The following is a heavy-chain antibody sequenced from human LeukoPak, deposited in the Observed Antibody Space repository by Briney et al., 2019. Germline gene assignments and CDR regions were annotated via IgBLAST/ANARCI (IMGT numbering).Heavy chain of an antibody. CDR2: INPNSGVT. CDR3: ASRDGPQGAFDY. CDR1: GYTFTGYH. J-gene: IGHJ4*02. D-gene: IGHD5-24*01. Sequence: ASVTVSCKASGYTFTGYHIHWVRQAPGQGLEWMGWINPNSGVTNYAQTFQGRVTMTRDTSISTAYMEMSRLTSDDTAVYYCASRDGPQGAFDYWGQGTLVTVSS. V-gene: IGHV1-2*02.